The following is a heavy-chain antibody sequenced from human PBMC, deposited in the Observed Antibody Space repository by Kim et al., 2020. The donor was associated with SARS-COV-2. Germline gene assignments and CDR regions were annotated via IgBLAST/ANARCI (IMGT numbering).Heavy chain of an antibody. D-gene: IGHD3-22*01. Sequence: GGSLRLSCAASGFTFSSYSMNWVRQAPGKGLEWVSSISSSSSYIYYADSVKGRFTISRDNAKNSLYLQMNSLRAEDTAVYYCARKRRGVYYYDSSGSGPVDYWGQGTLVTVSS. CDR3: ARKRRGVYYYDSSGSGPVDY. CDR1: GFTFSSYS. V-gene: IGHV3-21*04. CDR2: ISSSSSYI. J-gene: IGHJ4*02.